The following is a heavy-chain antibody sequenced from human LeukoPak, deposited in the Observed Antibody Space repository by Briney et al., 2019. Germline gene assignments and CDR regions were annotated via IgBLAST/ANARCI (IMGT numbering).Heavy chain of an antibody. D-gene: IGHD2-2*01. CDR3: ARGVVVVPAAMPGYYYYYMDV. J-gene: IGHJ6*03. Sequence: SVKVSCKASGGTFSSYAISWVRQAPGQGLEWMGGIIPIFGTANYAQKFQGRVTITTDESTSIAYMELSSLRSEDTAVYYCARGVVVVPAAMPGYYYYYMDVWGKGTTVTVSS. V-gene: IGHV1-69*05. CDR1: GGTFSSYA. CDR2: IIPIFGTA.